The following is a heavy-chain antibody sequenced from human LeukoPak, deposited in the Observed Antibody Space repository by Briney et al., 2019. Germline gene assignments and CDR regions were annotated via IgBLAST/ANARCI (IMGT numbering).Heavy chain of an antibody. D-gene: IGHD6-19*01. J-gene: IGHJ4*02. CDR1: GFTFSSYS. V-gene: IGHV3-48*01. Sequence: GGSLRLSCAASGFTFSSYSMNWVRQAPGKGLEWVSYISSSSSTIYYADSVKGRLTISRDNAKNSLYLQMNSLRAEDTAVYYCARAGERAAVAHAAYFDYWGQGTLVTVSS. CDR3: ARAGERAAVAHAAYFDY. CDR2: ISSSSSTI.